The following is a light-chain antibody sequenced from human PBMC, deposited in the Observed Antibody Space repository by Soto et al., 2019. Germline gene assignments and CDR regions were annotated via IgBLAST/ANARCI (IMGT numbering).Light chain of an antibody. CDR3: AVWDDSLSGQV. CDR1: SSNIGSNY. CDR2: SNN. V-gene: IGLV1-47*02. J-gene: IGLJ3*02. Sequence: QAVVTQPPSASGTPGQRVTISCSGSSSNIGSNYVYWYQQLPGTAPKLLIYSNNQRPSGVPDRFSGSKSGTSASLAISGLRSEDEADYYCAVWDDSLSGQVFGGGTKLTVL.